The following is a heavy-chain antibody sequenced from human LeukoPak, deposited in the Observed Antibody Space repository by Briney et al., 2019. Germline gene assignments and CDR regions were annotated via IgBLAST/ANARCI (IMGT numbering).Heavy chain of an antibody. J-gene: IGHJ4*02. D-gene: IGHD3-16*02. CDR2: INHSGST. Sequence: SETLSLTCAVYGGSFSGYYWSWIRQPPGKGLEWIGEINHSGSTNYNPSLKSRVTISVDTSKNQFSLKLSSETAADTAVYYCARRRWLISYYFDYWGQGTLVTVSS. CDR1: GGSFSGYY. V-gene: IGHV4-34*01. CDR3: ARRRWLISYYFDY.